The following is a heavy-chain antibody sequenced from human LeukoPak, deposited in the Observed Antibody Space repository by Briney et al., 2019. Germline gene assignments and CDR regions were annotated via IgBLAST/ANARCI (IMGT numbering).Heavy chain of an antibody. CDR1: GYTFTTYD. J-gene: IGHJ4*02. V-gene: IGHV1-8*03. D-gene: IGHD6-19*01. CDR3: AGVAGSIDY. CDR2: MNPKSGNT. Sequence: GASVKVSCKASGYTFTTYDINWVRQATGQGLEWMGWMNPKSGNTGYAQNFQGRVTITRDTSISTAYMELSGLRSEDTAVYYCAGVAGSIDYWGQGTLVTVSS.